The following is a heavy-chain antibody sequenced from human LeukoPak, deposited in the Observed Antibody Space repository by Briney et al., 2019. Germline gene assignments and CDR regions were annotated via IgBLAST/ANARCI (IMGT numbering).Heavy chain of an antibody. V-gene: IGHV3-64*01. J-gene: IGHJ6*02. Sequence: GGSLRLSCAASGFTFSSYAMHWVRQAPGKGLEYVSAISSNGGSTYYANSVKGRFTISRDNSKNTLYLQMGSLRAEDMAVYYCARSGCTSCLYYYYYGMDVRGQGTMVTVSS. CDR1: GFTFSSYA. CDR2: ISSNGGST. CDR3: ARSGCTSCLYYYYYGMDV. D-gene: IGHD2-2*01.